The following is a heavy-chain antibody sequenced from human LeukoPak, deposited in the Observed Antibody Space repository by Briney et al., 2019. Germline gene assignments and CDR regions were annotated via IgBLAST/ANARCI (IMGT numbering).Heavy chain of an antibody. CDR2: INPNSGGT. D-gene: IGHD6-19*01. J-gene: IGHJ4*02. V-gene: IGHV1-2*02. Sequence: GASVKVSCKASGYTFTGYYMHWVRQAPGQGLEWMGWINPNSGGTNYAQKFQGRVTMTRDTSISTAYMELSRLRSDDTAVYYCARDRPESGWYFFDYWGQGTLVTVSS. CDR3: ARDRPESGWYFFDY. CDR1: GYTFTGYY.